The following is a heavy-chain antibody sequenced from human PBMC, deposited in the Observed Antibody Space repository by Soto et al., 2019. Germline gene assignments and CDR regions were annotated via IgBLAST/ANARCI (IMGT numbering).Heavy chain of an antibody. D-gene: IGHD2-15*01. Sequence: PSETLSLTCTVSGGSISSYYWSWIRQPPGKGLEWIGYIYYSGSTSYNPSLKSRVTISVDTSKNQFSLKLSSVTAADTAVYYCARHIMIQGYCSGGSCYVGWFDPWGQGTLVTVSS. V-gene: IGHV4-59*08. J-gene: IGHJ5*02. CDR2: IYYSGST. CDR1: GGSISSYY. CDR3: ARHIMIQGYCSGGSCYVGWFDP.